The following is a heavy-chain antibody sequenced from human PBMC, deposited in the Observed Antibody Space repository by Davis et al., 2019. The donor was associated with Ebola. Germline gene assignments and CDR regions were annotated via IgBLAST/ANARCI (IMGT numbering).Heavy chain of an antibody. V-gene: IGHV3-33*01. CDR1: GFTFSNYG. CDR2: IWYDGNNK. CDR3: ARGRGWQPPDY. D-gene: IGHD2-15*01. Sequence: PGGSLRLSCAASGFTFSNYGMHWVRQAPGKGLEWVAIIWYDGNNKHYVDSVKGRFTISRDNSKNTLYLQMNNLRAEDTAVYYCARGRGWQPPDYWGQGTLVTVSS. J-gene: IGHJ4*02.